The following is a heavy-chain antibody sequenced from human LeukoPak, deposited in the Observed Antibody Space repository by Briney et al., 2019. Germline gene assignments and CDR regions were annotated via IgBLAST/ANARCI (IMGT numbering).Heavy chain of an antibody. V-gene: IGHV3-66*01. CDR1: GFTVSSNY. CDR2: IYSGGST. Sequence: GGSLRLSSAASGFTVSSNYMSWVRQAPGKGLEWVSVIYSGGSTYYADSVKGRFTISRDNSKNTLYLQMNSLRAEDTAVYYCARTLSRVSQNYYFDYWGQGTLVTVSS. J-gene: IGHJ4*02. D-gene: IGHD2-2*01. CDR3: ARTLSRVSQNYYFDY.